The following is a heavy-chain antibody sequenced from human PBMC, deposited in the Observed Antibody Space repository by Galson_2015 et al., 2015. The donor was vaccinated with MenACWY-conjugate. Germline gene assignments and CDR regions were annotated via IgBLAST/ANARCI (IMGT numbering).Heavy chain of an antibody. J-gene: IGHJ6*02. CDR1: GFTFSDYY. CDR3: ARDRDIVGARPITYYYYGMDV. Sequence: SLRLSCAASGFTFSDYYMSWIRQAPGKGLEWVSYISSSSSYTNYADSVKGRFTISRDNAKNSLYLQMNSLRAEDTAVYYCARDRDIVGARPITYYYYGMDVWGQGTTVTVSS. CDR2: ISSSSSYT. V-gene: IGHV3-11*06. D-gene: IGHD1-26*01.